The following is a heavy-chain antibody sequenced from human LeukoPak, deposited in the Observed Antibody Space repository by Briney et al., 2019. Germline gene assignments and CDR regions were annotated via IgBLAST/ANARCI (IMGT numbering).Heavy chain of an antibody. CDR2: IHTSGST. J-gene: IGHJ4*02. D-gene: IGHD6-6*01. CDR3: AREGSMTARPFVSIDY. Sequence: NSSENLSLTCTVSGGSIRTYYWSWIRQPAGKALEWIGRIHTSGSTDYNPSLESRVSMSVDTSKNQFSLKLRSVTAADTAVYYCAREGSMTARPFVSIDYWGQGTLVTVSS. CDR1: GGSIRTYY. V-gene: IGHV4-4*07.